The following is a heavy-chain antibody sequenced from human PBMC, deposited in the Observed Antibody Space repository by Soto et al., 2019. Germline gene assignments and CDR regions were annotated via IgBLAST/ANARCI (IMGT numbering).Heavy chain of an antibody. CDR1: GFSLTTTGMC. CDR2: IDWEEET. CDR3: ARTRSGRPNPLIGNFDY. Sequence: SGPTLVNPTQTLALTCTFSGFSLTTTGMCVTWVRQPPGKALEWLALIDWEEETYYSTSLRPRLSISTDTSKNQVVLTMTNMGPVDSATYFCARTRSGRPNPLIGNFDYWGQGTLVTVSS. J-gene: IGHJ4*02. V-gene: IGHV2-70*20. D-gene: IGHD3-10*01.